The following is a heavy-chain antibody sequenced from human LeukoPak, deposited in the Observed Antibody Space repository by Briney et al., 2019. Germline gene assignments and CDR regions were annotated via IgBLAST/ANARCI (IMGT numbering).Heavy chain of an antibody. D-gene: IGHD6-13*01. V-gene: IGHV3-21*01. J-gene: IGHJ6*03. Sequence: GGSLRLSCAASGFALNSYSLSWVRQAPGKGLEWVSSISSTSAYIHYADSVKGRFTISRDNTDNVVYLQMNSLRAEDTAVYYCARDGTHISSWYYYYYYMDVWGKGTTVTVSS. CDR1: GFALNSYS. CDR2: ISSTSAYI. CDR3: ARDGTHISSWYYYYYYMDV.